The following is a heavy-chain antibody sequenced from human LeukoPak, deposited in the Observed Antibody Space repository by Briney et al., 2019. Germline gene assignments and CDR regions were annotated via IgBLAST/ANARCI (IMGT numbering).Heavy chain of an antibody. J-gene: IGHJ4*02. D-gene: IGHD3-16*02. CDR2: IYYSGSA. V-gene: IGHV4-59*08. CDR1: GGSISSYY. CDR3: ARGNGYRFDY. Sequence: SETLSLTCTVSGGSISSYYRNWIRQPPGKGLEWIGYIYYSGSANYNPSLKSRVTISVDTSKNQFSLRLNSVTAADTAVYYCARGNGYRFDYWGQGTLVTVSS.